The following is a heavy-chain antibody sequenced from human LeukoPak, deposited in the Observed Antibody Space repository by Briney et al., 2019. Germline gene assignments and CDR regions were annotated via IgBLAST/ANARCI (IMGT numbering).Heavy chain of an antibody. V-gene: IGHV4-34*01. CDR3: ATGVEMATIADY. D-gene: IGHD5-24*01. CDR1: GGSFSGYY. Sequence: PSETLSLTCAVYGGSFSGYYWSWIRQPPGKGLEWIGEINHSGSTNYNPSLKSRVTISVDTSKNQFSLKLSSETAADTAVYYCATGVEMATIADYWGQGTLVTVSS. J-gene: IGHJ4*02. CDR2: INHSGST.